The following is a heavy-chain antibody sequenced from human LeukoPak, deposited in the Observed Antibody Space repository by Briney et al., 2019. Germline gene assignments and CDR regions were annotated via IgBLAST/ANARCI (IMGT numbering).Heavy chain of an antibody. D-gene: IGHD6-13*01. Sequence: SETLSLTCTVSGGSISGGIYYWGWIRQPPGKGLEWIGSIYYSGNAYYNPSLKSRVTISVDTSKNQLSLKLNSVTAADTAVYYCARHVRQQLPPKAFDYWGQGTLVTVSS. CDR2: IYYSGNA. V-gene: IGHV4-39*01. CDR1: GGSISGGIYY. J-gene: IGHJ4*02. CDR3: ARHVRQQLPPKAFDY.